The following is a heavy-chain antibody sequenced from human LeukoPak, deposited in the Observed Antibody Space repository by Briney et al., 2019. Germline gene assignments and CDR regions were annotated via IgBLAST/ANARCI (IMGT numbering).Heavy chain of an antibody. D-gene: IGHD3-22*01. Sequence: PSETLSLTCAVYIDSFTNYYWNWIRQPPGKGLEWIGEINHSGSTNYNPSLKSRVTISVDTSKNQFSLKLSSVTAADTAVYYCAFSYDSSGQGFDYWGQGTLVTVSS. CDR1: IDSFTNYY. CDR2: INHSGST. CDR3: AFSYDSSGQGFDY. J-gene: IGHJ4*02. V-gene: IGHV4-34*01.